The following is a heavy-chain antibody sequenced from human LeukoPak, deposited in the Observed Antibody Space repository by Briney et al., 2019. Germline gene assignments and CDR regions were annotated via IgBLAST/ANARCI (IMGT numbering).Heavy chain of an antibody. V-gene: IGHV3-21*01. CDR3: ARDSVRGGRYGMDV. Sequence: PGGSLRLSCAASGFTFSSNSMNWVRQAPGEGLEWVSSISSSSSYIYYADSVKGRFTISRDNAKNSLYLQMNSLRAEDTAVYYCARDSVRGGRYGMDVWGQGTTVTVSS. CDR1: GFTFSSNS. J-gene: IGHJ6*02. D-gene: IGHD3-10*01. CDR2: ISSSSSYI.